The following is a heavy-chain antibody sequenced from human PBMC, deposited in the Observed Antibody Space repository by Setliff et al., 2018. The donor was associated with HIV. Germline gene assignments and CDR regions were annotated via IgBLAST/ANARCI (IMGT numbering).Heavy chain of an antibody. CDR2: IIPIFGTA. D-gene: IGHD3-10*01. V-gene: IGHV1-69*13. Sequence: SVKVSCKASGGSFTSYAINWVRQAPGQGLEWMGGIIPIFGTANYARRFQGRVTITADESTRTAYMELTSLTSEDTAIYYCARGPLYSGSGSPLDYWGQGTLVTVSS. CDR1: GGSFTSYA. J-gene: IGHJ4*02. CDR3: ARGPLYSGSGSPLDY.